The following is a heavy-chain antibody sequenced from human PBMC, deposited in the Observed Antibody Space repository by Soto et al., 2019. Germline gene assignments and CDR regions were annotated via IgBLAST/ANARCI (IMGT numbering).Heavy chain of an antibody. CDR1: GDSISSYS. CDR2: VYYSGGT. V-gene: IGHV4-59*01. Sequence: PSETLSLTCAVSGDSISSYSWGWIRQPPGKGLEWIGYVYYSGGTNYSPSFKDRVTISVDTTENQFSLKVNSVTAADTAVYYCAREETPVSPHYFYYGLDAWGQGTTVTVSS. J-gene: IGHJ6*02. CDR3: AREETPVSPHYFYYGLDA. D-gene: IGHD4-17*01.